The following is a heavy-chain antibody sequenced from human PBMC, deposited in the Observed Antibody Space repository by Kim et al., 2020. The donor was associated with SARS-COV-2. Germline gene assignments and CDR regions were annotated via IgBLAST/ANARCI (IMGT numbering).Heavy chain of an antibody. V-gene: IGHV1-3*01. CDR2: INAGNGNT. CDR1: GYTFTSYA. D-gene: IGHD3-10*01. CDR3: ARSLTMVRGVIAVKGDLGY. Sequence: ASVKVSCKASGYTFTSYAMHWVRQAPGQRLEWMGWINAGNGNTKYSQKFQGRVTITRDTSASTAYMELSSLRSEDTAVYYCARSLTMVRGVIAVKGDLGYWGQGTLVTVSS. J-gene: IGHJ4*02.